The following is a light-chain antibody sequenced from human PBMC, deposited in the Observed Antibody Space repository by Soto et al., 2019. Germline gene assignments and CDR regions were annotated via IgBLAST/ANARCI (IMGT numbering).Light chain of an antibody. J-gene: IGKJ2*01. CDR3: QQLHSNPYT. CDR1: QGISSY. V-gene: IGKV1-9*01. Sequence: DIQLTQSPSFLSASVGDRVTITCRASQGISSYLAWYQQKPGTAPQLLIYAASTLQSGVLSRFSGSGSGTDVTLTISRLQPEDFATYYCQQLHSNPYTFGQGTKVEI. CDR2: AAS.